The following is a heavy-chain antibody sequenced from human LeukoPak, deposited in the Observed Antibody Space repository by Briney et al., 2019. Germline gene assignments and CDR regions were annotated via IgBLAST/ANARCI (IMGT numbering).Heavy chain of an antibody. CDR1: GFTFSSYS. J-gene: IGHJ6*02. D-gene: IGHD2-2*02. CDR3: ASTKLPAAIHHVSWSSSWLRNRYGMDV. Sequence: GGSLRLSCAASGFTFSSYSMNWVRQAPGKGLEWVSSISSSSSYIYYADSVKGRFTISRDNAKNSLYLQMNSLRAEDTAVYYCASTKLPAAIHHVSWSSSWLRNRYGMDVWGQGTTVTVSS. V-gene: IGHV3-21*01. CDR2: ISSSSSYI.